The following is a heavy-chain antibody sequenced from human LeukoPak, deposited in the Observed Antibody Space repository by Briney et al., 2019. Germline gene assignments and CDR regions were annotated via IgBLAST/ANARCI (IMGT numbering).Heavy chain of an antibody. CDR1: GFTFSDYW. V-gene: IGHV3-7*01. J-gene: IGHJ4*02. CDR3: ARSGWYYDILTGFDY. D-gene: IGHD3-9*01. CDR2: IKHDGSEK. Sequence: GGSLRLSCAASGFTFSDYWMSWVRQSPGKGLEWVANIKHDGSEKYYVDSVKGRFTISRDNAKNSLYLQMNSLRAEDTAVYYCARSGWYYDILTGFDYWGQGTLVTVSS.